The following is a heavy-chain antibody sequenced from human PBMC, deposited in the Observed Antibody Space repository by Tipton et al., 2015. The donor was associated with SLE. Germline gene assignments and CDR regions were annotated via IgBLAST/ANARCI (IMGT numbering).Heavy chain of an antibody. J-gene: IGHJ6*03. CDR1: GGSIDTTTYY. CDR2: VYYSGDT. D-gene: IGHD1-1*01. V-gene: IGHV4-39*07. Sequence: TLSLTCNVSGGSIDTTTYYWGWIRQPPGKGLEWIGSVYYSGDTYSNPSLRSRLTISVDTSKNQFSLKLNSVTAADTAVYYCATCSAWNYYMDVWGKGTTVTVSS. CDR3: ATCSAWNYYMDV.